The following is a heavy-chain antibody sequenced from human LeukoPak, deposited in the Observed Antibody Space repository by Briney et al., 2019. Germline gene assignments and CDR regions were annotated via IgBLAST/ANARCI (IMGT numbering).Heavy chain of an antibody. Sequence: SETLSLTCTVSGGSISSGGYYWSWIRQHPGKGLEWIGYIYYSGSTYYNPSLKSRVTISVDTSKNQFSLKLSSVTAADTAVYYCARSRPSVEQWLSKWGAFDIWGQGTMVTVSS. CDR3: ARSRPSVEQWLSKWGAFDI. D-gene: IGHD6-19*01. CDR2: IYYSGST. V-gene: IGHV4-31*03. CDR1: GGSISSGGYY. J-gene: IGHJ3*02.